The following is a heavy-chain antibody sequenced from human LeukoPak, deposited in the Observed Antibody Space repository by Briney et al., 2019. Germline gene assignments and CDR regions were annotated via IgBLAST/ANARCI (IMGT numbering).Heavy chain of an antibody. CDR2: IRAGGGDT. V-gene: IGHV3-23*01. J-gene: IGHJ4*02. D-gene: IGHD3-10*01. CDR3: AKILASGSGSY. CDR1: GFNFSSYA. Sequence: GGSPRLSCTASGFNFSSYAMTWVRQAPGKGLDWVSTIRAGGGDTFYSDSVKGRFSISRDNSRNTLILQMDSLRADDTAIYYCAKILASGSGSYWGQGTLVLVSS.